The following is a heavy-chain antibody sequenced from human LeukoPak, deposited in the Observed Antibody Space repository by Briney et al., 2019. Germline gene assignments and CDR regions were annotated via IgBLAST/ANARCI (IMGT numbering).Heavy chain of an antibody. D-gene: IGHD2-2*02. V-gene: IGHV3-9*01. Sequence: GRSLRLSCAASGFTFDDYAMHWVRQAPGRGLEWVSGISWNSGSIGYADSVKGRFTISRDNAKNSLYLQMNSLRAEDTAVYYCARDLNTLGYYYMDVWGKGTTVTISS. J-gene: IGHJ6*03. CDR3: ARDLNTLGYYYMDV. CDR1: GFTFDDYA. CDR2: ISWNSGSI.